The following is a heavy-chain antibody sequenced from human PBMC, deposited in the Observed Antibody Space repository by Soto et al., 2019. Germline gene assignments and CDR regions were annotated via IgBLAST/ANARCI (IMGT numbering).Heavy chain of an antibody. Sequence: GGSLRLSCAASGFTFSSYAMHWVRQAPGKGLEWVAVISYDGSNKYYADSVKGRFTISRDNSKNTLYLQMNSLRAEDTAVYYCAREPHYAIGYYYGMDVWGQGTTVTVSS. D-gene: IGHD3-16*01. V-gene: IGHV3-30-3*01. CDR1: GFTFSSYA. J-gene: IGHJ6*02. CDR2: ISYDGSNK. CDR3: AREPHYAIGYYYGMDV.